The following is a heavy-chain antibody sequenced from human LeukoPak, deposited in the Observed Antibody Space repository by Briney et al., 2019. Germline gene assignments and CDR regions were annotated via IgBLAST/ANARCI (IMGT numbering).Heavy chain of an antibody. CDR1: GGTFSSYA. CDR2: IIPILGIA. J-gene: IGHJ5*02. V-gene: IGHV1-69*04. D-gene: IGHD5-18*01. CDR3: ARGSGYSYGPENWFDP. Sequence: ASVKVSCKASGGTFSSYAISWVRQAPGQGLEWMGRIIPILGIANYAQKFQGRATITADKSTSTAYMELSSLRSEDTAVYYCARGSGYSYGPENWFDPWGQGTLVTVSS.